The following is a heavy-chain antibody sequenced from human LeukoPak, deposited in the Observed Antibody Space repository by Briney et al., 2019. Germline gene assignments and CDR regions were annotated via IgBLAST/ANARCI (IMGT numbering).Heavy chain of an antibody. D-gene: IGHD1-1*01. V-gene: IGHV1-3*01. CDR1: GYTFTTFA. CDR2: INAGNGNT. Sequence: ASVKVSCKASGYTFTTFAIHWVRQVPGQSLEWMGWINAGNGNTKYSQNFQGRVTITRDTSASTAYMELSSLTSEDTAVYYCARDSRTISNWFDTWGRAPRSPSPQ. CDR3: ARDSRTISNWFDT. J-gene: IGHJ5*02.